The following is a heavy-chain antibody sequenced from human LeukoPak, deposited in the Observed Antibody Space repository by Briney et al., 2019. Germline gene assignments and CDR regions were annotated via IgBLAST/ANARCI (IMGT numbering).Heavy chain of an antibody. CDR1: GFTFSSYA. J-gene: IGHJ4*02. CDR3: AKFFPPATKRGDY. V-gene: IGHV3-23*01. CDR2: ISGSGGSA. D-gene: IGHD2-2*01. Sequence: GGSLRLSCAASGFTFSSYAMSWVRQAPGRGLEWVSAISGSGGSAYYADSVKGRFTISRDNSKNTLYLQMNSLRAEDTAVYYCAKFFPPATKRGDYWGQGTLVTVSS.